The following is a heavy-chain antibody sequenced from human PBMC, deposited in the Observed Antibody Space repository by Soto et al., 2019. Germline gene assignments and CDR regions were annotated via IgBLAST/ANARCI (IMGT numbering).Heavy chain of an antibody. CDR1: GYTFTGYY. Sequence: QVQLVQSGAEVKKPGASVKVSCKASGYTFTGYYMHWVRQAPGQGLEWLGWINPNSGGTNYAQKFQGWVTMTRDTSISTAYMELSWLRTDDTAVYYCAREGVTTSHYYYGMDVWGQGTTVTVSS. V-gene: IGHV1-2*04. D-gene: IGHD4-4*01. J-gene: IGHJ6*02. CDR2: INPNSGGT. CDR3: AREGVTTSHYYYGMDV.